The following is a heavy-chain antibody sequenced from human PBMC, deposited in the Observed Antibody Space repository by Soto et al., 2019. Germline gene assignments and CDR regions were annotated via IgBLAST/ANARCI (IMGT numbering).Heavy chain of an antibody. D-gene: IGHD6-13*01. Sequence: SVKVSCKVSGYTLTELSMHWVRQAPGKGLEWMGGFDPEDGETIYAQKFQGRVTMTEDTSTDTAYMELSSLRSEDTAVYYCATDAYSSSWDYYYGMDVWGQGTTVTVSS. CDR3: ATDAYSSSWDYYYGMDV. CDR2: FDPEDGET. J-gene: IGHJ6*02. V-gene: IGHV1-24*01. CDR1: GYTLTELS.